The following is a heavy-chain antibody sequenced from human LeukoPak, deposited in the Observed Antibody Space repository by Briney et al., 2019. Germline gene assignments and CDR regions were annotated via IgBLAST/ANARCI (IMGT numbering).Heavy chain of an antibody. D-gene: IGHD6-6*01. CDR2: ISWNSGSI. CDR3: AKDDSSSSLDY. J-gene: IGHJ4*02. V-gene: IGHV3-9*01. CDR1: GITFDDYA. Sequence: PGRSLRLSCTASGITFDDYAMHWVRQAPGKGLEWVSGISWNSGSIGYADSVKGRFTISRDNAKNSLYLQMNSLRAEDTALYYCAKDDSSSSLDYWGQGTLVTVSS.